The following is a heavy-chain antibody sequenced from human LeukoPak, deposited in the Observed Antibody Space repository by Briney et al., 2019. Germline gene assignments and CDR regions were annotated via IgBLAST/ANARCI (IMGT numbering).Heavy chain of an antibody. CDR1: GFTFSSYS. D-gene: IGHD1-14*01. CDR2: IISSSSTI. J-gene: IGHJ4*02. Sequence: GGSLRLSCAASGFTFSSYSMIWVRQAPGKGLEWVSYIISSSSTIYYADSVKGRFTISRDNAKNSLYLQMNSLRAEDTAVYYCARGVEPLAANTLAYWGQGTLVTVSS. CDR3: ARGVEPLAANTLAY. V-gene: IGHV3-48*01.